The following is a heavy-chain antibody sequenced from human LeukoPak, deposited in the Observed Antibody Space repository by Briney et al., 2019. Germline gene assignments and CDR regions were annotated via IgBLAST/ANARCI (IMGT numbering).Heavy chain of an antibody. CDR1: GGSISSGSYY. V-gene: IGHV4-39*07. Sequence: PSETLSLTCTVSGGSISSGSYYWSWIRQPAGKGLEWIGSIYYSGSTYYNPSLKSRVTISVDTSKNQFSLKLSSVTAADTAVYYCARGLYYDFWSGYYYYYYYMDAWGKGTTVTVSS. J-gene: IGHJ6*03. CDR3: ARGLYYDFWSGYYYYYYYMDA. CDR2: IYYSGST. D-gene: IGHD3-3*01.